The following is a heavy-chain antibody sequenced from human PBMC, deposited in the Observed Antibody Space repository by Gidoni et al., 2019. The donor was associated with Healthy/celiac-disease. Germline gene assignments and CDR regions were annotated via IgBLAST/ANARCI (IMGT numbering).Heavy chain of an antibody. D-gene: IGHD3-10*01. V-gene: IGHV4-34*01. Sequence: GGYFSGYYWSWIRQPPGKGLEWIGEINHSGSTNYNPSLKSRVTISVDTSKNQFSLKLSSVTAADTAVYYCARGFGSGSYYAFDYWGQGTLVTVSS. J-gene: IGHJ4*02. CDR1: GGYFSGYY. CDR3: ARGFGSGSYYAFDY. CDR2: INHSGST.